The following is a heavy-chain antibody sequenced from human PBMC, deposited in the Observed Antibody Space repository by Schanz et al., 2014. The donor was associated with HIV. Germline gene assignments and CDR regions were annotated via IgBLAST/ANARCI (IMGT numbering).Heavy chain of an antibody. D-gene: IGHD4-17*01. J-gene: IGHJ3*02. CDR2: ISGSGYFT. CDR3: AKEATVVTLAFDI. Sequence: EVHLLESGGGLVKPGGSLRLSCSASGFPFNHHALMWVRQSPGKGLEWVSAISGSGYFTYHAQSVVGRFTISRDNSKNTLYLQMNSLRAEDTAVYYCAKEATVVTLAFDIWGQGTMVTVSS. CDR1: GFPFNHHA. V-gene: IGHV3-23*01.